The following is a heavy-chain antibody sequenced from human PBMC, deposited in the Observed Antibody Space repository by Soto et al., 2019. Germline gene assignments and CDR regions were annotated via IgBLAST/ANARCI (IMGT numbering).Heavy chain of an antibody. D-gene: IGHD5-18*01. V-gene: IGHV3-21*01. Sequence: GESLKISCAASGFTFSSYTMNWVRQAPGKGLEWVSSISSSGSYIHYADSVKGRFTISRDNAKNSLFLQMDSLRAEDTAVYYCARDVETSMDGLNYFDPWGQGTLVTVSS. CDR3: ARDVETSMDGLNYFDP. J-gene: IGHJ5*02. CDR2: ISSSGSYI. CDR1: GFTFSSYT.